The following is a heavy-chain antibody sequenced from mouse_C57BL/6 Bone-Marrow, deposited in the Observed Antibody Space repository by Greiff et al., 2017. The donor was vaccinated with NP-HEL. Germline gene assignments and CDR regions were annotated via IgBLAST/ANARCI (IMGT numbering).Heavy chain of an antibody. D-gene: IGHD2-3*01. V-gene: IGHV5-16*01. J-gene: IGHJ2*01. CDR1: GFTFSDYY. CDR3: ARVIYDGYYDY. CDR2: INYDGSST. Sequence: EVKLVESEGGLVQPGSSMKLSCTASGFTFSDYYMAWVRQVPEKGLEWVANINYDGSSTYYLDSLKSRFIISRDNAKNILYLQMSSLKSEDTATYYCARVIYDGYYDYWGQGTTLTVSS.